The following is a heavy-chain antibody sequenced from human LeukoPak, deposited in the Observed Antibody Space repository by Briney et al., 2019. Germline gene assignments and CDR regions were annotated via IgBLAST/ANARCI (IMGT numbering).Heavy chain of an antibody. CDR3: ARDKSGSRPERVDP. Sequence: ASVEVSCKASGYTFTSYGISWVRQAPGQGLEWMGWISAYNGNTNYAQKLQGRVTMTTDTSTSTAYMELRSLRSDDTAVYYCARDKSGSRPERVDPWGQGTLVTVSS. CDR1: GYTFTSYG. V-gene: IGHV1-18*01. CDR2: ISAYNGNT. D-gene: IGHD1-26*01. J-gene: IGHJ5*02.